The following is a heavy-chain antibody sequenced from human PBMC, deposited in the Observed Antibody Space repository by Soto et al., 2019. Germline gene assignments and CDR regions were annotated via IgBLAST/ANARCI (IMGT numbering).Heavy chain of an antibody. J-gene: IGHJ5*02. D-gene: IGHD3-10*01. V-gene: IGHV4-59*01. Sequence: SETLSLTCTVSGGPISSYYWSWIRQPPGKGLEWIGYIYYSGSTNYNPSLKSRVTISVDTSKNQFSLKLSSVTAAGTAVYYCARDGMVRGVIPPGWFDPWGQGTLVTVSS. CDR2: IYYSGST. CDR3: ARDGMVRGVIPPGWFDP. CDR1: GGPISSYY.